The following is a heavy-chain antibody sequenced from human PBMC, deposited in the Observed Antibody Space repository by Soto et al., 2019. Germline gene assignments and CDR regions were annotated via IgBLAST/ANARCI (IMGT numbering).Heavy chain of an antibody. Sequence: GGSLRLSCSASGLSFGIYTISWFRQAPGKGLEWVGFIRGEAYGGTTEYAASVKGRFTISRDDSKGIAYLQMNSLKTEDTAVYYCCSPKPSYATSLYYFDYWGQGTLVTVSS. CDR1: GLSFGIYT. CDR3: CSPKPSYATSLYYFDY. CDR2: IRGEAYGGTT. D-gene: IGHD2-2*01. V-gene: IGHV3-49*03. J-gene: IGHJ4*02.